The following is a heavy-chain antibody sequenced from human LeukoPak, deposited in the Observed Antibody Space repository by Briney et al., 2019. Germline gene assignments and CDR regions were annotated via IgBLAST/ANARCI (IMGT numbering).Heavy chain of an antibody. Sequence: PGWSLRLSCAASGVTFSSSWMSWVRQAPGKGLEWLATIKQDGREKFYVDFLKGRFSISRDNGKNSLYLQMNSLGLDDTAVYYCAGGSGMDVWGQGTTVTVSS. D-gene: IGHD3-10*01. CDR1: GVTFSSSW. J-gene: IGHJ6*02. V-gene: IGHV3-7*05. CDR3: AGGSGMDV. CDR2: IKQDGREK.